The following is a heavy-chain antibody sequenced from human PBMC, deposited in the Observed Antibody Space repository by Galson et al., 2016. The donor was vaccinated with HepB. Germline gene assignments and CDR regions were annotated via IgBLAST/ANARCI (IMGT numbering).Heavy chain of an antibody. J-gene: IGHJ6*03. V-gene: IGHV3-30*09. CDR1: GFNFSNYI. CDR3: AKGVVRFLEWISYGGYYMDI. Sequence: SLRLSCAASGFNFSNYIIHWVRQTPGKGLEWVAVISNDGLNQYYADSVKGRFVISRDNFKHTLYLQLNSLRTDDTATYYCAKGVVRFLEWISYGGYYMDIWGKGTTVTVSS. CDR2: ISNDGLNQ. D-gene: IGHD3-3*01.